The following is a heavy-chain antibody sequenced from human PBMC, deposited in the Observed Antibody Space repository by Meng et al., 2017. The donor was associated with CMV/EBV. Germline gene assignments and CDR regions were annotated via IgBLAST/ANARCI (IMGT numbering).Heavy chain of an antibody. CDR3: SRPRGGIAVD. D-gene: IGHD6-19*01. CDR2: IKQDGSEK. V-gene: IGHV3-7*01. J-gene: IGHJ4*02. CDR1: GFTFSSYW. Sequence: GESLKISCAASGFTFSSYWMSWVRQAPGKGLEWVANIKQDGSEKYYVDSVKGRFTISRDNAKNSLYLQMNSLRADDTAVSYCSRPRGGIAVDWGQVTLVTVSS.